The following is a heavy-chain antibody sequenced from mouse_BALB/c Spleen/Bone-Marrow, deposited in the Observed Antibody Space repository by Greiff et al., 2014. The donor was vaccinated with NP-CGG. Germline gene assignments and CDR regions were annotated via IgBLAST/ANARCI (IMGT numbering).Heavy chain of an antibody. J-gene: IGHJ4*01. D-gene: IGHD4-1*01. CDR3: SREESLGDAMDY. Sequence: QVQLQQSGAELVKPGASVKLSCKASGYTFISYWMHWVKQRPGQGLEWIGEINPSNGRTNYNEKFKSKATLTLDKSSSTAYMQLSSLTSEDSAVYYCSREESLGDAMDYWGQGTSVTVSS. CDR1: GYTFISYW. CDR2: INPSNGRT. V-gene: IGHV1S81*02.